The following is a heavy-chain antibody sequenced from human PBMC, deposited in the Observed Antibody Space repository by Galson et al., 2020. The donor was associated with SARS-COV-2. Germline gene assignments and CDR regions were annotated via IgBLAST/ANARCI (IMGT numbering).Heavy chain of an antibody. Sequence: GGSLRLSCAASGFTFSSYAMSWVRQAPGKGLEWVSAISGNGGNTYYADSVKGRFTISRDNSRNTLYLQMNSLRAEDTAVYYCAKEKYSSGFFDYWGQGTLVTVSS. CDR1: GFTFSSYA. CDR3: AKEKYSSGFFDY. D-gene: IGHD6-19*01. V-gene: IGHV3-23*01. CDR2: ISGNGGNT. J-gene: IGHJ4*02.